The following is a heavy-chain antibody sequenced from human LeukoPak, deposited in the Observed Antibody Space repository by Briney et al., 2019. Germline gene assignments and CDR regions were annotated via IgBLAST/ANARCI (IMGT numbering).Heavy chain of an antibody. CDR2: IYYSGST. D-gene: IGHD3-9*01. J-gene: IGHJ4*02. CDR1: GGSISSSSYY. Sequence: ASETLSLTCTVSGGSISSSSYYWGWIRQPPGKGLEWIGSIYYSGSTYYNPSLKSRVTISVDTSKNQFSLKLSSVTAADTAVYYCARGYYDILTGYYIGYFDYWGQGTLVTVSS. CDR3: ARGYYDILTGYYIGYFDY. V-gene: IGHV4-39*07.